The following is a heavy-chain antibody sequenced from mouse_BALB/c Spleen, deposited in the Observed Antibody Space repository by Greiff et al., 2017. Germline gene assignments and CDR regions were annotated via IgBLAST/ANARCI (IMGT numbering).Heavy chain of an antibody. CDR3: ARWGATNFDY. CDR2: ISSGSSTI. V-gene: IGHV5-17*02. D-gene: IGHD3-1*01. J-gene: IGHJ2*01. CDR1: GFTFSSFG. Sequence: EVMLVESGGGLVQPGGSRKLSCAASGFTFSSFGMHWVRQAPEKGLEWVAYISSGSSTIYYADTVKGRFTISRDNPKNTLFLQMTSLRSEDTAMYYCARWGATNFDYWGQGTTLTVSS.